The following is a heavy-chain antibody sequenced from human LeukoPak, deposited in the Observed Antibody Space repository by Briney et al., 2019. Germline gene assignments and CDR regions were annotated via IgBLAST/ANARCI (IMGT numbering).Heavy chain of an antibody. Sequence: SETLSLTCTVSGGSISSYYWSWIRQPPGKGLEWIGYIYYSGSTNYNPSLKSRVTISVDTSKNQFSLKLSSVTAADTAVYYCAREGDGYNSGGINFWGQGTLVTVSS. J-gene: IGHJ4*02. D-gene: IGHD5-24*01. CDR1: GGSISSYY. CDR2: IYYSGST. V-gene: IGHV4-59*12. CDR3: AREGDGYNSGGINF.